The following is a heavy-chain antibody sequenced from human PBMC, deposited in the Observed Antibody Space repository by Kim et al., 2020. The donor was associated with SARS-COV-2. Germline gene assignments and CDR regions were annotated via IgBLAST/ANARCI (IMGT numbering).Heavy chain of an antibody. CDR1: GYTFTSYD. D-gene: IGHD5-12*01. J-gene: IGHJ6*02. V-gene: IGHV1-8*01. Sequence: ASVKVSCKASGYTFTSYDINWVRQATGQGLEWMGWMNPNSGNTGYAQKFQGRVTMTRNTSISTAYMELSSLRSEDTAVYYCARGGYSGYVYYYYYGMDVWGQGTTVTVSS. CDR3: ARGGYSGYVYYYYYGMDV. CDR2: MNPNSGNT.